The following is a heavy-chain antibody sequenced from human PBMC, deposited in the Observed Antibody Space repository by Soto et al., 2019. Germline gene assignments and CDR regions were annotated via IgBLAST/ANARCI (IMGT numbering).Heavy chain of an antibody. CDR1: GYIFVNYG. V-gene: IGHV1-18*01. Sequence: QVQLVQSGDEVKKPGASVKVSCKASGYIFVNYGIAWVRQAPGQGLEWMGWISPYTGNTHSATKVQGRLTMTTDTSTSTAYMDXGSLTYDETAVYYCVMVDNYVTPTPQDVWGQGTTVTVSS. J-gene: IGHJ6*02. D-gene: IGHD3-16*01. CDR2: ISPYTGNT. CDR3: VMVDNYVTPTPQDV.